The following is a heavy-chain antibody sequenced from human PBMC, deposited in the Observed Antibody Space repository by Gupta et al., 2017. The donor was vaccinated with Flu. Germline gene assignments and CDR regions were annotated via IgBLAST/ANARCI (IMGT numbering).Heavy chain of an antibody. CDR1: YW. Sequence: YWRNWVRQAPGKGRETGAMINARGEGGDWRGSVRGRFTISRDKAKNPLTLKMKGLRAEDTALYYWTRDRGWGALDMWGVGALVTVS. V-gene: IGHV3-7*01. CDR3: TRDRGWGALDM. J-gene: IGHJ3*02. CDR2: INARGEGG. D-gene: IGHD3-10*01.